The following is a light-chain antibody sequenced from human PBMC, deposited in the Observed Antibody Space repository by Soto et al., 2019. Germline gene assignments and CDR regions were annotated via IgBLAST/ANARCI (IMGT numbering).Light chain of an antibody. Sequence: AIQFTQSPSSLSASVGDRVTITCRASQGISSALAWYQQKPVKAPKLLIYDASSLESGVPSRFSGSGSGTDFTLTISSLQPEDFATYYCQQFNNYPLTFGGGTKVDI. V-gene: IGKV1D-13*01. J-gene: IGKJ4*01. CDR1: QGISSA. CDR3: QQFNNYPLT. CDR2: DAS.